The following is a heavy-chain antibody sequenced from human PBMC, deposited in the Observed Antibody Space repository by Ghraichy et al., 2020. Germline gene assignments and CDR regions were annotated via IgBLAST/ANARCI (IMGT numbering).Heavy chain of an antibody. V-gene: IGHV3-21*01. CDR3: ARAPGVGVTNRRIDY. D-gene: IGHD1-26*01. CDR2: ISSSSSYI. CDR1: GFTFSSYS. J-gene: IGHJ4*02. Sequence: GGSLRLSCAASGFTFSSYSMNWVRQAPGKGLEWVSSISSSSSYIYYADSVKGRFTISRDNAKNSLYLQMNSLRAEDTAVYYCARAPGVGVTNRRIDYWGQGTLVTVSS.